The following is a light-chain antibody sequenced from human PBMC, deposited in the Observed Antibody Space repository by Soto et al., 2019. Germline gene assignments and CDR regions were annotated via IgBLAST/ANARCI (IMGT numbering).Light chain of an antibody. CDR1: QSVSSE. J-gene: IGKJ5*01. CDR2: DAS. CDR3: QHRMNWPLT. V-gene: IGKV3-11*01. Sequence: EIVLKQSPGTLSLSTGERASLSCRASQSVSSEKLAWYQQKPGQAPRLLIYDASNRASGTPARFSGSGSETDFTLTISSLEPEDFAVYYCQHRMNWPLTFGQGTRLEIK.